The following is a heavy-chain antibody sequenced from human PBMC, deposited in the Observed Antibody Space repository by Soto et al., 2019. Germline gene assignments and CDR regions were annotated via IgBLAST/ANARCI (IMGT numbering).Heavy chain of an antibody. D-gene: IGHD3-22*01. CDR2: IYYSGST. CDR3: ARTTYYYDSSGYYYVSSWFDP. CDR1: GGSISSSSYY. J-gene: IGHJ5*02. Sequence: TLSLTCTVSGGSISSSSYYWGWIRQPPGKGLEWIGSIYYSGSTYYNPSLKSRVTISVDTSKNQFSLKLSSVTAADTAVYYCARTTYYYDSSGYYYVSSWFDPWGQGTLVTVSS. V-gene: IGHV4-39*01.